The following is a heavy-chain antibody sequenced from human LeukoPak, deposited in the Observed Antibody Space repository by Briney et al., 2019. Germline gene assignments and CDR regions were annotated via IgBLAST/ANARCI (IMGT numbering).Heavy chain of an antibody. Sequence: ASVKVSCKASGYTSTSYDINWVRQAPGQGLEWMGWINPNSGGTNYAQKFQGRVTMTRDTSISTAYMELSRLRSDDTAVYYCARFEIAVASDYYYYYMDVWGKGTTVTVSS. CDR1: GYTSTSYD. J-gene: IGHJ6*03. V-gene: IGHV1-2*02. CDR3: ARFEIAVASDYYYYYMDV. D-gene: IGHD6-19*01. CDR2: INPNSGGT.